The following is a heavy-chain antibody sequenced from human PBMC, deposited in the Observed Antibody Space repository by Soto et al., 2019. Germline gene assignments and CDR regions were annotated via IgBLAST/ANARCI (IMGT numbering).Heavy chain of an antibody. J-gene: IGHJ5*02. V-gene: IGHV1-46*01. D-gene: IGHD3-3*01. CDR1: GDTFTSYY. Sequence: QVRLVQSGAEVRRPGASVKVSCKAPGDTFTSYYLNWVRQAPGQGLEWMGVINPHGGSTKYAQKLQGRVTMTRDTARSTVYVELRSLRSDDTAIYYCARSSGGNFGIIIEGSNWFDPWGQGTLVTVSS. CDR3: ARSSGGNFGIIIEGSNWFDP. CDR2: INPHGGST.